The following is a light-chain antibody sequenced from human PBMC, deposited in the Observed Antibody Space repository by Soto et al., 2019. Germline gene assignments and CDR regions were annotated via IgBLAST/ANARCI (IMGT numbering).Light chain of an antibody. Sequence: QSVVTQPPSASGTPGQRVIITCSGSDSNIGSNFVYWYQQHTGTAPKLLIYKNDQRPSGVPERFSGSQSATSASLAVSGLRSEDEADYHCATWDDRLSDLVFGGGTKVTVL. CDR3: ATWDDRLSDLV. V-gene: IGLV1-47*01. J-gene: IGLJ2*01. CDR2: KND. CDR1: DSNIGSNF.